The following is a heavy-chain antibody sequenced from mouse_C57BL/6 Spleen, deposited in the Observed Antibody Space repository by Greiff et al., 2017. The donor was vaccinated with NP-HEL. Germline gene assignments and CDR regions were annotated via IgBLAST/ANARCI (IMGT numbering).Heavy chain of an antibody. CDR3: AIYYDYDRNYFDY. CDR1: GYTFTSYW. V-gene: IGHV1-69*01. Sequence: QVQLQQSGAELVMPGASVKLSCKASGYTFTSYWMHWVKQRPGQGLEWIGEIDPSDSYTNYNQKFKGKSTLTVDKSSSTAYMQLSSLTSEDSAVYYCAIYYDYDRNYFDYWGQGTTLTVSS. D-gene: IGHD2-4*01. CDR2: IDPSDSYT. J-gene: IGHJ2*01.